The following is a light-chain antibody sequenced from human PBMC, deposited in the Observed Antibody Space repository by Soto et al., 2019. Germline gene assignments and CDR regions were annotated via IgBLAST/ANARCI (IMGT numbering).Light chain of an antibody. J-gene: IGKJ4*01. CDR3: QQYDDYPLT. CDR1: QDIHNR. V-gene: IGKV1D-16*01. Sequence: DIHIAQSPSSLSSSVGERFIITCRASQDIHNRLGWYQQKPEKARKSLIYRASNLQSGVPSRFIGSGSGTEFTLTINNLQPEDFATYFCQQYDDYPLTFGGGTKVDI. CDR2: RAS.